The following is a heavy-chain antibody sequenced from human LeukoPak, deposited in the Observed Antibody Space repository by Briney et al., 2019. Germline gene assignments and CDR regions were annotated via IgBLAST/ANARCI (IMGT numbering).Heavy chain of an antibody. V-gene: IGHV1-8*01. CDR1: GYTFTNHD. CDR3: ARGGYCSSTSCYRGDYFDY. CDR2: MTPNSGNT. Sequence: GASVKVSCKASGYTFTNHDINWVRQATGQGLEWMGWMTPNSGNTGYAQKLQGRVTMTTDTSTSTAYMELSSLRSEDTAVYYCARGGYCSSTSCYRGDYFDYWGQGTLVTVSS. J-gene: IGHJ4*02. D-gene: IGHD2-2*02.